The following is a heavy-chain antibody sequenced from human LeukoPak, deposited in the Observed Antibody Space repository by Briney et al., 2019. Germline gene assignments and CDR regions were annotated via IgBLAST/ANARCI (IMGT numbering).Heavy chain of an antibody. CDR1: GGSISGYY. CDR3: ARHPFVTPFDY. Sequence: SGTLSLTCSVSGGSISGYYWSWIRQPPGQGLEWIGYMYETGHTMYNSSLKSRVTMSLDTSRNYFSLSLSSVTAADTAVYYCARHPFVTPFDYWGPGTLVTVSS. CDR2: MYETGHT. D-gene: IGHD3-16*01. J-gene: IGHJ4*02. V-gene: IGHV4-59*08.